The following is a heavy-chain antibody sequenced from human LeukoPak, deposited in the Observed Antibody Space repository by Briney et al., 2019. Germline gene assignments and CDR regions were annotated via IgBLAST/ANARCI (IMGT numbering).Heavy chain of an antibody. Sequence: PGGSLRLSCAASGFTFSGYWMSWVRQAPGKGLEWVANIKPDGSDKNYVDSVKGRFTISRDNAKNSLSLQMSSLRAEDTAVYYCARDYGIDYWGQGSLVIVSS. CDR2: IKPDGSDK. CDR3: ARDYGIDY. D-gene: IGHD3-10*01. J-gene: IGHJ4*02. CDR1: GFTFSGYW. V-gene: IGHV3-7*01.